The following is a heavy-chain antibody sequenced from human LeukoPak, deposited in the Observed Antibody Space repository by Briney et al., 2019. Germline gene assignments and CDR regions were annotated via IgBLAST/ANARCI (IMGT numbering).Heavy chain of an antibody. CDR3: AKGSGSYSRYYYYYMDV. D-gene: IGHD3-10*01. Sequence: PGGSLRLSCAASGFTSSSFEMNWVRQAPGKGLEWVSHISSSGTTIYDADSVKGRFTISRDNAKNSLYLQMNSLRVEDTAVYYCAKGSGSYSRYYYYYMDVWGKGTTVTVSS. CDR2: ISSSGTTI. J-gene: IGHJ6*03. V-gene: IGHV3-48*03. CDR1: GFTSSSFE.